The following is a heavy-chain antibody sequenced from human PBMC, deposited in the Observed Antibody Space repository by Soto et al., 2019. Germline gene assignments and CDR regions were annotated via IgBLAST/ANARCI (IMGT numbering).Heavy chain of an antibody. J-gene: IGHJ1*01. CDR1: GFTFSSYG. Sequence: QVQLVESGGGVVQPGRSLRLSCAASGFTFSSYGMHWVRQAPGKGLEWVAVIWYDGSNKYYADSVKGRFTISRDNSKNTLYPQMNSLRAEDTAVYYCARLYYYDSSGYYRSFFQHWGQGTLVTVSS. CDR2: IWYDGSNK. V-gene: IGHV3-33*01. CDR3: ARLYYYDSSGYYRSFFQH. D-gene: IGHD3-22*01.